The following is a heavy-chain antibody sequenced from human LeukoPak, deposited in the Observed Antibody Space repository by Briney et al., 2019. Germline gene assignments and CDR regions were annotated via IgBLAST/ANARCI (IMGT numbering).Heavy chain of an antibody. CDR2: IIPIFCTA. J-gene: IGHJ2*01. Sequence: ASVKVSCKASVGTFSSYAISWVRQAPGQGPEWVGGIIPIFCTANYAQKFQGRVTITADESTSTAYMELSSLRSEDTAVYYCARGPPMITFGGVIPTNWYFDLWGRGTLVTVSS. CDR3: ARGPPMITFGGVIPTNWYFDL. V-gene: IGHV1-69*13. CDR1: VGTFSSYA. D-gene: IGHD3-16*02.